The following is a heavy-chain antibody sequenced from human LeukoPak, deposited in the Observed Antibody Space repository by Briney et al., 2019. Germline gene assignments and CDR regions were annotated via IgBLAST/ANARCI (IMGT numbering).Heavy chain of an antibody. J-gene: IGHJ4*02. CDR1: GFTFSSYW. CDR3: ARVLSVGATTDY. D-gene: IGHD1-26*01. Sequence: PGGSLRLSCAASGFTFSSYWMHWVRQAPGKGLVWVSRINSDGSSTSYADSVEGRFTISRDNAKNTLYLQMNSLRAEDTAVYYCARVLSVGATTDYWGQGTLVTVSS. V-gene: IGHV3-74*01. CDR2: INSDGSST.